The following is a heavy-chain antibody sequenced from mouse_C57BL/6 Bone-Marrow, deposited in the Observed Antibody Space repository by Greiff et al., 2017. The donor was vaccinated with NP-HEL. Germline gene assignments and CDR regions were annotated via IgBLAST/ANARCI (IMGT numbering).Heavy chain of an antibody. CDR3: TTRYYGSSYHYYAMDY. CDR2: IDPENGDT. CDR1: GFNIKDDY. Sequence: EVKLQESGAELVRPGASVKLSCTASGFNIKDDYMHWVKQRPEQGLEWIGWIDPENGDTEYASKFQGKATITADTSSNTAYLQLSSLTSEDTAVYYCTTRYYGSSYHYYAMDYWGQGTSVTVSS. V-gene: IGHV14-4*01. J-gene: IGHJ4*01. D-gene: IGHD1-1*01.